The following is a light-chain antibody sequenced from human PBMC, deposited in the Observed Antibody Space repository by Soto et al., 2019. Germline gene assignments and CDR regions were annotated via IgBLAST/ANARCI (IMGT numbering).Light chain of an antibody. CDR1: QTISTF. CDR2: DAS. J-gene: IGKJ1*01. CDR3: QEYNSYWT. Sequence: DIQMTQSPSSLSASVGDRVTITCRSSQTISTFLHWFQQKPGKAPNLLIYDASSLQSGVPSRFSGSGSGTEFTLTISSLQPDDFGSYYCQEYNSYWTFGQGTKVDIK. V-gene: IGKV1-5*01.